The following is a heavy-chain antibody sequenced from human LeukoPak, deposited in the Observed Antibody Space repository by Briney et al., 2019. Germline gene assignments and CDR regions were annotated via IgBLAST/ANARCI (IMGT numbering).Heavy chain of an antibody. CDR1: GGSISSGSYY. Sequence: SETLSLTCTVSGGSISSGSYYWSWIRQPAGKGLEWIGRIYTSGYTDYNPSLKSRVTISVDTSKNQFSLKVSSVTAADTAVYYCATLGFSSGYYYYFDHWGQGTLVTVSS. J-gene: IGHJ4*02. V-gene: IGHV4-61*02. CDR2: IYTSGYT. D-gene: IGHD3-22*01. CDR3: ATLGFSSGYYYYFDH.